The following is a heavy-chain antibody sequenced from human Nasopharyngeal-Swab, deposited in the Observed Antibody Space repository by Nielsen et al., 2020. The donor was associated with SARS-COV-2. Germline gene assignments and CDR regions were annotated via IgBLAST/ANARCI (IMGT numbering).Heavy chain of an antibody. J-gene: IGHJ4*02. V-gene: IGHV3-9*01. CDR2: ISWNSGSI. D-gene: IGHD1-1*01. CDR1: GFTFDDYA. CDR3: AKIASGTSNYFDY. Sequence: SLKISCAASGFTFDDYAMHWVRQAPVKGLEWVSGISWNSGSIGYADSVKGRFTISRDNAKNSLYLQMNSLRAEDTALYYCAKIASGTSNYFDYWGQGTLVTVSS.